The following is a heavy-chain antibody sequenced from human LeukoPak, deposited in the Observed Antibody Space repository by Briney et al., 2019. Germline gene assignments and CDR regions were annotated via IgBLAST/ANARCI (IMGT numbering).Heavy chain of an antibody. V-gene: IGHV3-7*01. CDR3: ARDGDYVWGSYRLGNFDY. Sequence: GGSLRLSCAASGFTFSSYAMSWVRQAPGKGLEWVANIKQDGSEKYYVDSVKGRFTISRDNAKNSLYLQMNSLRAEDTAVYYCARDGDYVWGSYRLGNFDYWGQGTLVTVSS. D-gene: IGHD3-16*02. CDR2: IKQDGSEK. CDR1: GFTFSSYA. J-gene: IGHJ4*02.